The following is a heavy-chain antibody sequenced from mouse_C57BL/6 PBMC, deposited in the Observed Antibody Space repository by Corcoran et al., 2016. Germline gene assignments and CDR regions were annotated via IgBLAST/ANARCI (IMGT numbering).Heavy chain of an antibody. CDR3: ARGYYGSSYVYAMDY. Sequence: QIQLVQSGPELKKPGETVKISCKASGYTFTTYGMSWVKQAPGKGLKWMGWINTYSGVPTYADDFKGRFAFSLETSASTAYLQINNLKNEDTATYFCARGYYGSSYVYAMDYWGQGTSVTVSS. D-gene: IGHD1-1*01. V-gene: IGHV9-3*01. CDR2: INTYSGVP. CDR1: GYTFTTYG. J-gene: IGHJ4*01.